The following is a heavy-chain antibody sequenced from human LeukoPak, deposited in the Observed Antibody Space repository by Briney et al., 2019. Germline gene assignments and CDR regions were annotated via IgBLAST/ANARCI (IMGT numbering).Heavy chain of an antibody. CDR1: GGTFSSYA. Sequence: GSSVKVSCKASGGTFSSYAISWVRQAPGQGLEWMGGIIPIFGSANYAQKFQGRVTITTDESTSTAYMELSSLRSEDTAVYYCARHLIHVGALAYWGQGTLVTVSS. CDR3: ARHLIHVGALAY. J-gene: IGHJ4*02. CDR2: IIPIFGSA. V-gene: IGHV1-69*05. D-gene: IGHD1-26*01.